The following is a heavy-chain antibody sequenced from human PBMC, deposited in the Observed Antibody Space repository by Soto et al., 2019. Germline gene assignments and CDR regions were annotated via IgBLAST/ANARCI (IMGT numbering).Heavy chain of an antibody. D-gene: IGHD3-10*01. V-gene: IGHV3-30*18. CDR3: AKDVAMVRGRMDV. J-gene: IGHJ6*02. CDR2: ISYDGSNK. Sequence: QVQLVESGGGVVQPGRSLRLSCAASGFTFSSYGMHWVRQAPGKGLEWVAVISYDGSNKYYADSVKGRFTISRDNSKNTLYLQMNSLRAEDTAVYYCAKDVAMVRGRMDVWGHGTTVTVSS. CDR1: GFTFSSYG.